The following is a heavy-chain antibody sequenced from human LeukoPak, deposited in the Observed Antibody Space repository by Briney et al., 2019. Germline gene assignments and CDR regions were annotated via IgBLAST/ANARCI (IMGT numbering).Heavy chain of an antibody. CDR2: IYYSGST. D-gene: IGHD3-9*01. J-gene: IGHJ6*02. Sequence: SETLSLTCTVSGGSISSYYWSWIRQPPGKGLELVWYIYYSGSTNYNPSLKSRVTISVDTSKNQFYLKLRSVNAADTAAYYCARVYYDYLLYKGGYYWYHFGMDVWGQGTTVTVSS. CDR1: GGSISSYY. V-gene: IGHV4-59*12. CDR3: ARVYYDYLLYKGGYYWYHFGMDV.